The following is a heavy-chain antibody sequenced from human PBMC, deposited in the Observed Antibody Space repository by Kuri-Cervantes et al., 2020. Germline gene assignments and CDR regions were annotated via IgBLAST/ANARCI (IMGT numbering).Heavy chain of an antibody. Sequence: GESLKISCGDSGFTFSRHDIHWVRQRTGKGLEWVSSIGFPGDTHYPGSVKGRFSISRDNSKNTLYLQMNSLRAEDTAVYYCARGDYYDSRGVSPVWFDPWGQGTLVTVSS. V-gene: IGHV3-13*01. CDR3: ARGDYYDSRGVSPVWFDP. CDR2: IGFPGDT. J-gene: IGHJ5*02. CDR1: GFTFSRHD. D-gene: IGHD3-22*01.